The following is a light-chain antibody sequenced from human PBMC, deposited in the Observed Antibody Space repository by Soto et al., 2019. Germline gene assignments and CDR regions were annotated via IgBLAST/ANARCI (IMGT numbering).Light chain of an antibody. J-gene: IGKJ1*01. CDR1: QSVSSY. V-gene: IGKV3-11*01. CDR3: QQRSNWT. CDR2: DAS. Sequence: EVVLLQSPDTLSLSPGAPAPLSCRASQSVSSYLAWYQQKPGKAPRLLIYDASNRATGIPARFSGSGSGTDLTLTISSLEPEDFAVYYCQQRSNWTFGQGTKVDNK.